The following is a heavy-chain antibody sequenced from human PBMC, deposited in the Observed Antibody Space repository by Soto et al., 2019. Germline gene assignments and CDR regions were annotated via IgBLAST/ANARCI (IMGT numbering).Heavy chain of an antibody. CDR1: GFTFSSYW. D-gene: IGHD3-3*01. CDR3: AREFRYYGFWSGYYTRPLLYYGMDV. Sequence: PGGSLRLSCAASGFTFSSYWMSWVRQAPGKGLEWVANIKQDGSEKYYVDSVKGRFTISRDNAKNSLYLQMNSLRAEDTAVYYCAREFRYYGFWSGYYTRPLLYYGMDVWGQGPTVTVSS. V-gene: IGHV3-7*01. J-gene: IGHJ6*02. CDR2: IKQDGSEK.